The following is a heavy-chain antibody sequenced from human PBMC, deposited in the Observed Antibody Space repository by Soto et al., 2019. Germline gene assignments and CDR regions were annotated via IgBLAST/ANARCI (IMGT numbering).Heavy chain of an antibody. CDR3: ARRGSEVTTGGGALDM. CDR1: RFRFSDYT. CDR2: ISIISTYI. J-gene: IGHJ3*02. V-gene: IGHV3-21*01. D-gene: IGHD4-17*01. Sequence: EVQLVESGGGLVKPGGSLRLSCVASRFRFSDYTMTWVRQAPGKGLEWVSSISIISTYIYYGDSVKSRFTISRDNAKNSLYLQMNSLRVEDTAVYYCARRGSEVTTGGGALDMWGQGTTVTVSS.